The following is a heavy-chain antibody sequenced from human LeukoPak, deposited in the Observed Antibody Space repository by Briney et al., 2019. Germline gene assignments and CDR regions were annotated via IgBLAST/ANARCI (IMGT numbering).Heavy chain of an antibody. CDR3: TTVYHHSTNPYMDV. D-gene: IGHD1-14*01. Sequence: GGSLRLSCSASGFTFSNAWMSWVRQAPGKGLEWVGRIKSKTDGGTTDYAAPVKGRFTISRDDSKNTLYLQMNSLKTEDTAVYYCTTVYHHSTNPYMDVWGKGTTVTVSS. V-gene: IGHV3-15*01. CDR2: IKSKTDGGTT. J-gene: IGHJ6*03. CDR1: GFTFSNAW.